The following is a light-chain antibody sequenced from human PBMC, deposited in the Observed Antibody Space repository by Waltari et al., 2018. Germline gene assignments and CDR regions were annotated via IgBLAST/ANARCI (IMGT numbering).Light chain of an antibody. J-gene: IGKJ5*01. V-gene: IGKV3-15*01. CDR2: GAS. CDR1: QSVSSN. CDR3: QQYNNWPPVT. Sequence: EIVMTQSPATLSVSPGERATLSCRASQSVSSNLVWYQQKPGQAPRLLIYGASTRATGNPARFSGSGSGTEFTLTISSLQSEDFAVYYCQQYNNWPPVTFGQGTRLEIK.